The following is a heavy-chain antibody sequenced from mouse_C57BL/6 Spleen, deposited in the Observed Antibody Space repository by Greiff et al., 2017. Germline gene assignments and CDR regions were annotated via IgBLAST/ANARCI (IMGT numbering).Heavy chain of an antibody. CDR3: ARRGDYGNYYFDY. J-gene: IGHJ2*01. V-gene: IGHV1-54*01. Sequence: QVQLQQSGAELVRPGTSVKVSCKASGYAFTNYLIEWVKQRPGQGLEWIGVINPGSGGTNYNEKFKGKAKLTADKSSSTAYMQLSSLTSEDSAGYFWARRGDYGNYYFDYWGQGTTLTVSS. D-gene: IGHD2-1*01. CDR1: GYAFTNYL. CDR2: INPGSGGT.